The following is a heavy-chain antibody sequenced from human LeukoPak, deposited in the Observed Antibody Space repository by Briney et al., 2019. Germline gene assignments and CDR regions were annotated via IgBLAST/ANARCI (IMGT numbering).Heavy chain of an antibody. CDR2: INPNSGGT. Sequence: ASVKVSCKASGHTFTGYYMHWVRQAPGQGLEWMGWINPNSGGTNYARKFQGRVTMIRDTSISTAYMELSRLRSDDTAVYYCARDQGELTFDYWGQGTLVTVSS. V-gene: IGHV1-2*02. CDR3: ARDQGELTFDY. CDR1: GHTFTGYY. D-gene: IGHD1-26*01. J-gene: IGHJ4*02.